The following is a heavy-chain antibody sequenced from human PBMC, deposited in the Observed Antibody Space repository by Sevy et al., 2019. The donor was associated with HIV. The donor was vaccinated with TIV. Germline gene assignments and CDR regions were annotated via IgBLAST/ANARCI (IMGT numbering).Heavy chain of an antibody. D-gene: IGHD3-3*01. CDR1: GDSISSSSYY. V-gene: IGHV4-39*01. CDR2: ISYSGNT. CDR3: ARSNPYYDFWSGYMTSGYFDF. Sequence: SETLSLTCIVSGDSISSSSYYWGWIRQPPGKGLEWIASISYSGNTYYNPSLKSRTTMSIDTSKNQFFLTLNSVTAPDAAVYYCARSNPYYDFWSGYMTSGYFDFWGPGTLVTASS. J-gene: IGHJ4*02.